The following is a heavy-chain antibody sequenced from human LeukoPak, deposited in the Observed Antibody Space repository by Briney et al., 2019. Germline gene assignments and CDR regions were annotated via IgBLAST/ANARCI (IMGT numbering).Heavy chain of an antibody. CDR3: ARRKGWDYYYGMDV. Sequence: SETLSLNCTVSGGSISSYYWSWIRQPPGKGLEWIGYIYYSGSTNYNPSLKSRVTISVGTSKNQFSLKLSSVTAADTAVYYCARRKGWDYYYGMDVWGQGTTVTVSS. D-gene: IGHD3-16*01. J-gene: IGHJ6*02. CDR1: GGSISSYY. V-gene: IGHV4-59*01. CDR2: IYYSGST.